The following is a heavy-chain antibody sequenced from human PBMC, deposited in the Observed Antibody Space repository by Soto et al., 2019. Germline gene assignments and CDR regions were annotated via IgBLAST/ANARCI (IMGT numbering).Heavy chain of an antibody. Sequence: QVQLQESGPGLVKPSQTLSLTCTVSGGSISSGGYYWSGIRRHPGKGLEWIGYIYYSGSTYYNPSLKSRVTISVDTSKNQFSLKLSSVTAADTAVYYCARHNYDSSGTAVDVWGQGTTVTVSS. CDR2: IYYSGST. CDR3: ARHNYDSSGTAVDV. J-gene: IGHJ6*02. D-gene: IGHD3-22*01. CDR1: GGSISSGGYY. V-gene: IGHV4-31*03.